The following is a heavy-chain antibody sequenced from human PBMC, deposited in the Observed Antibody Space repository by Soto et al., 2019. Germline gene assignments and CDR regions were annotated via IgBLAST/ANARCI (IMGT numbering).Heavy chain of an antibody. CDR1: GQSFSGHS. CDR3: ARGSGIVALPGELEDVNYDY. Sequence: QVQLQQWGAGLVKPSETLSLSCAVYGQSFSGHSWAWIRQPPGKGLEWIGEINESGSTYYNPSLSSRVTISTDTSTNQFSLKLSSVSAADTAAYFCARGSGIVALPGELEDVNYDYWGQGTLVNVSS. D-gene: IGHD1-1*01. J-gene: IGHJ4*02. V-gene: IGHV4-34*01. CDR2: INESGST.